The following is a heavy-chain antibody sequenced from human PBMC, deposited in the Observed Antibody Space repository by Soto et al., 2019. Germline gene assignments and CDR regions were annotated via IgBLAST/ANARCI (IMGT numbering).Heavy chain of an antibody. D-gene: IGHD2-15*01. CDR3: ATDSGGGVYCSGGSCYGVAFDI. V-gene: IGHV1-24*01. CDR2: FDPEDGET. Sequence: ASVKVSCKVSGYTLTELSMHWVRQAPGKGLEWMGGFDPEDGETIYAQKFQGRVTMTEDTSTDTAYMELGSLRSEDTAVYYCATDSGGGVYCSGGSCYGVAFDIWGQGTMVTVSS. J-gene: IGHJ3*02. CDR1: GYTLTELS.